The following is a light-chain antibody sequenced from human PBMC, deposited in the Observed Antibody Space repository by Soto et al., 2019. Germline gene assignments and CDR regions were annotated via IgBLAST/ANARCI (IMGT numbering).Light chain of an antibody. J-gene: IGKJ4*01. CDR2: TTS. Sequence: EIVLTQSPDTLSLSQGERATLSCRASQSIDSRWLAWNQQKPGQAPRLLIYTTSSRATGIPDRFSGSGSGTDFTLTISRLEPEDFAVYYCQLVDGSVTFGGGTKVEMK. V-gene: IGKV3-20*01. CDR1: QSIDSRW. CDR3: QLVDGSVT.